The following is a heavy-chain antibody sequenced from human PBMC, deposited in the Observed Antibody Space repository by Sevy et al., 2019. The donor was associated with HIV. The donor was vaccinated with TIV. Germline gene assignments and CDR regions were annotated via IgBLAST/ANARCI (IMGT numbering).Heavy chain of an antibody. CDR3: STEGLYCSGGSCSSEGFDF. CDR1: GFPISKAW. V-gene: IGHV3-15*01. D-gene: IGHD2-15*01. Sequence: GGSLRLSCAAFGFPISKAWMNWVRQAPGKGLEWVGRIKSKTDGGTTDYAAPLKGRFTISRDDSKNTLYLQMNSLKSEDTAVYYCSTEGLYCSGGSCSSEGFDFWGQGTLVTVSS. CDR2: IKSKTDGGTT. J-gene: IGHJ4*02.